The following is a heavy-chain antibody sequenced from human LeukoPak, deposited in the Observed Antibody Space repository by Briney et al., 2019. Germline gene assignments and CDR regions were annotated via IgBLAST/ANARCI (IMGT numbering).Heavy chain of an antibody. CDR2: INHSGST. J-gene: IGHJ3*01. Sequence: SETLSLTCAVYDKSGSGYYWSWIRQPPGKGLEWIGEINHSGSTNYNPSLKSRVTISVDTSKNQFSLKLSSVTAADTAVYYCARARRGYSGYDSLLFWGQGTMVTVSS. V-gene: IGHV4-34*01. CDR1: DKSGSGYY. D-gene: IGHD5-12*01. CDR3: ARARRGYSGYDSLLF.